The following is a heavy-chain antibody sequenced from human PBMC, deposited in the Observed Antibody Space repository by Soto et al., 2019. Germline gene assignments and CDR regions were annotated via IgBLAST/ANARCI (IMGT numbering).Heavy chain of an antibody. CDR3: ARYGRNDAFDI. J-gene: IGHJ3*02. V-gene: IGHV4-59*08. CDR1: GGSISSYY. CDR2: IYYSGST. D-gene: IGHD4-17*01. Sequence: PSETLSLTCTVPGGSISSYYWSWIRQPPGKGLEWIGYIYYSGSTNYNPSLKSRVTISVDTSKNQFSLKLSSVTAADTAVYYCARYGRNDAFDIWGQGTMVTVSS.